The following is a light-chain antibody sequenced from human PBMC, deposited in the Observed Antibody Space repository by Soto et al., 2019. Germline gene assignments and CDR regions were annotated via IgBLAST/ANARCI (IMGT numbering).Light chain of an antibody. CDR2: AAS. V-gene: IGKV3-20*01. CDR3: QHYGSPLT. Sequence: EIVLTQSPGTLSLSPGERATLSCRASQSVSSSYLAWYQQKPGQAPRLLIYAASSRATGIPDTFSGGGSGTDFTLTISRLEPEDFAVYYCQHYGSPLTFGGGTKVDIK. J-gene: IGKJ4*01. CDR1: QSVSSSY.